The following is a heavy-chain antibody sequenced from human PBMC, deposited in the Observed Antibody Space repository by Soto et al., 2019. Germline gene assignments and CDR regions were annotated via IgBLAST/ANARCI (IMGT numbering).Heavy chain of an antibody. Sequence: QVQLVQSGAEVKKPGSSVMVSCKASGGTFSSYAISWVRQAPGQGLEWMGGIIPIFGTANYAQKFQGRVTITADESTSTAYMELSSLRSEDTAVYYCARGQQLVSRATFDYWGQGTLVTVSS. CDR2: IIPIFGTA. CDR1: GGTFSSYA. J-gene: IGHJ4*02. V-gene: IGHV1-69*01. CDR3: ARGQQLVSRATFDY. D-gene: IGHD6-13*01.